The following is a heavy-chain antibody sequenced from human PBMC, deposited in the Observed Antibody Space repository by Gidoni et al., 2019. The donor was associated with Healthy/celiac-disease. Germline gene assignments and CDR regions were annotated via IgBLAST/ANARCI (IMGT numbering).Heavy chain of an antibody. J-gene: IGHJ6*02. CDR1: GFTFSSYS. CDR3: ARADCSGGSCYGMDV. V-gene: IGHV3-21*01. Sequence: CAASGFTFSSYSMNWVRQVPGKGLECVSSISSSSSYIYYADSVKGRFTISRDNAKNSLDLQMNSLRAEDTAVYYCARADCSGGSCYGMDVWGQGTTVTVSS. D-gene: IGHD2-15*01. CDR2: ISSSSSYI.